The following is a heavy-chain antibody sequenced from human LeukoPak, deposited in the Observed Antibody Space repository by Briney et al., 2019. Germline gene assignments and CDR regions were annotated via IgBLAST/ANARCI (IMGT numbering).Heavy chain of an antibody. CDR2: IGNGGDT. CDR3: AGSLEV. CDR1: GFTFSNYD. Sequence: GGSLRLSCAASGFTFSNYDMHWVRQTTGKRLEWVSVIGNGGDTVYLDSVKGRFTISRENAKNSLYLQMNNLRAGDTAVYYCAGSLEVWGQGTTVTVSS. J-gene: IGHJ6*02. V-gene: IGHV3-13*04.